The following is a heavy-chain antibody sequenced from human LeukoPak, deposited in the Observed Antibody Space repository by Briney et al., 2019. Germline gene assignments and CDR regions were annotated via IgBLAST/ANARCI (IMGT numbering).Heavy chain of an antibody. D-gene: IGHD1-26*01. J-gene: IGHJ5*02. V-gene: IGHV3-21*01. CDR1: GFTFISYN. CDR3: ARDLGGVGANHWSDP. Sequence: GGSLTLSCAASGFTFISYNMNWVRQAPGTGLEWVSSISTSSNYIHYADSVKGRFTISRDNAKNSLYLQMNSLRAEDTAVYYCARDLGGVGANHWSDPWGQGALVTVSS. CDR2: ISTSSNYI.